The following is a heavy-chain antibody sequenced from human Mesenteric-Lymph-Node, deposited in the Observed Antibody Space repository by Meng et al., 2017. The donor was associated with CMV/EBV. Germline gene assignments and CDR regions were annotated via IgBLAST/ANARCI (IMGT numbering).Heavy chain of an antibody. CDR1: GGAFSGYY. D-gene: IGHD4-23*01. J-gene: IGHJ4*02. Sequence: QVQGTQVGEGLLKPSETLSLTFAVYGGAFSGYYWSWIRQPPGKGLEWIGEINHSGSTNYNPSLKSRVTISVDTSKNQFSLKLSSVTAADTAVYYCARHQRWLKSEGGFNYWGQGTLVTVSS. V-gene: IGHV4-34*01. CDR3: ARHQRWLKSEGGFNY. CDR2: INHSGST.